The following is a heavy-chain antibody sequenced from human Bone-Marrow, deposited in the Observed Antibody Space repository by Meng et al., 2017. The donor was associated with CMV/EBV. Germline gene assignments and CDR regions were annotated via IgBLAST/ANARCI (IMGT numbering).Heavy chain of an antibody. D-gene: IGHD1-26*01. CDR1: GVTFSSYG. Sequence: CADSGVTFSSYGMHWVRQAPGKGMEGVAVISYDGSNKYYAESVKGRFTISRDNSKNTLYLQMNSLRAEDTAVYYCAKEAPLRTVGDYWGQGTLVTVSS. J-gene: IGHJ4*02. CDR2: ISYDGSNK. V-gene: IGHV3-30*18. CDR3: AKEAPLRTVGDY.